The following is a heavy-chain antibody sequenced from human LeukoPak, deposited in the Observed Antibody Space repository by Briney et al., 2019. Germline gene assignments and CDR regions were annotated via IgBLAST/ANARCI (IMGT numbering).Heavy chain of an antibody. J-gene: IGHJ3*02. CDR3: ATTYYDFWSGYSSAFDI. D-gene: IGHD3-3*01. CDR1: GYTFTSYA. V-gene: IGHV1-3*03. Sequence: ASVKVSCKASGYTFTSYAMHWVRQAPGQRLEGMGWINAGNGNTKYSQEFQGRVTITRDTSASTAYMELSSLRSEDMAVYYCATTYYDFWSGYSSAFDIWGQGTMVTVSS. CDR2: INAGNGNT.